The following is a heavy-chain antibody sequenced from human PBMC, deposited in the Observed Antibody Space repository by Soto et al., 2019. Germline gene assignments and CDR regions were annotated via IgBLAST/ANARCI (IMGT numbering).Heavy chain of an antibody. V-gene: IGHV3-33*01. Sequence: PGGSLRLSCAASGFTFSSYGMHWVRQAPGKGLEWVAVISYDGSNKYYADSVKGRFTISRDNSKNTLYLQMNSLRAEDTAVYYCARESGYVRFDYWGQGTLVTVSS. D-gene: IGHD5-12*01. J-gene: IGHJ4*02. CDR2: ISYDGSNK. CDR3: ARESGYVRFDY. CDR1: GFTFSSYG.